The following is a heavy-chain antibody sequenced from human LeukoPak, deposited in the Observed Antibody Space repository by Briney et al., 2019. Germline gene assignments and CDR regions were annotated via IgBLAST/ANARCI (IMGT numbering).Heavy chain of an antibody. CDR1: GYTFTDYY. D-gene: IGHD1-26*01. Sequence: ASVKISCKASGYTFTDYYMYWVQQAPGKGLEWMGRVDPEDGETIYAEKFQGRVTITADTSTDTAYMELSSLRSEDTAVYYCVTPRSIREELDAFDIWGQGTMVTVSS. CDR3: VTPRSIREELDAFDI. V-gene: IGHV1-69-2*01. J-gene: IGHJ3*02. CDR2: VDPEDGET.